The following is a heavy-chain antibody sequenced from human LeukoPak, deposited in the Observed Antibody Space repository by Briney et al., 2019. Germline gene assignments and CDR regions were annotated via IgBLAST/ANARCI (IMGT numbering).Heavy chain of an antibody. CDR3: ARDQLGNYGSGSYKAFDI. CDR1: GDXVSSNSAA. CDR2: TYYRSKWYN. D-gene: IGHD3-10*01. Sequence: SQTLSLTCAISGDXVSSNSAAWNWIRQSPSRDLEWLGRTYYRSKWYNDYAVSVKSRITINPDTSKNQFSLQSNSVTPEDTAVYYCARDQLGNYGSGSYKAFDIWGQGAMVTVSS. J-gene: IGHJ3*02. V-gene: IGHV6-1*01.